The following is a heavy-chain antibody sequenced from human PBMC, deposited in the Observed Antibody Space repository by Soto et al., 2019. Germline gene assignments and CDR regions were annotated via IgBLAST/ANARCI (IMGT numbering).Heavy chain of an antibody. CDR2: IKPSGGST. Sequence: ASLKVSCKASGYTFTSYYMHWVRQAPGQGREWMGIIKPSGGSTSYEQKFQGRVTRTSDTGTSTVYMEMSSLRSEDTDVYYRAREAEYYFDYWGQGTLVTVYS. CDR3: AREAEYYFDY. CDR1: GYTFTSYY. J-gene: IGHJ4*02. V-gene: IGHV1-46*01.